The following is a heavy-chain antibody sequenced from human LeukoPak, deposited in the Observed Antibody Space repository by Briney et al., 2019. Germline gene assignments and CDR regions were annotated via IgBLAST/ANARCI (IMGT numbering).Heavy chain of an antibody. Sequence: SETLSLTCIVSGGSTIGYYWSWIRQPAGKGLEWIGHIYTSGSPNYTPSLKSRVTISVDKSKNQLSLQLGSVTAADTAVYYCAREKAGAFDYWGQGSLVTVSS. CDR1: GGSTIGYY. CDR3: AREKAGAFDY. J-gene: IGHJ4*02. V-gene: IGHV4-4*07. D-gene: IGHD6-19*01. CDR2: IYTSGSP.